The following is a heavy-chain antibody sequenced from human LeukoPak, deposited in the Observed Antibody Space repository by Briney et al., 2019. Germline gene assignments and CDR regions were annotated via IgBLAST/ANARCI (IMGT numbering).Heavy chain of an antibody. D-gene: IGHD1-14*01. CDR2: FKQDVSEK. V-gene: IGHV3-7*01. CDR1: GFTFSSYW. Sequence: GGSLRLSCAASGFTFSSYWMSWVRQAPGKGLEWVANFKQDVSEKYYVDSVKGRFTISRDNAKNSLYLQMNSLRAEDTAVYYCARADTGYYYYYYMDVWGKGTTVTVSS. J-gene: IGHJ6*03. CDR3: ARADTGYYYYYYMDV.